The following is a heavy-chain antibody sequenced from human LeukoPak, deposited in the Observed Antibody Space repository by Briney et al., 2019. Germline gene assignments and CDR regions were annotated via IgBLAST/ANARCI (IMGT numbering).Heavy chain of an antibody. CDR2: IRYSGST. V-gene: IGHV4-59*08. CDR3: ARGAGAGYNLQPFDY. D-gene: IGHD5-24*01. CDR1: GGSISPYY. J-gene: IGHJ4*02. Sequence: SETLSLTCSVSGGSISPYYWSWIRQPPGKGLEWIGNIRYSGSTKYNPSLKSRVSISVDTSKNQFSLKLSSVTAADTAVYYCARGAGAGYNLQPFDYWGQGTLVTVSS.